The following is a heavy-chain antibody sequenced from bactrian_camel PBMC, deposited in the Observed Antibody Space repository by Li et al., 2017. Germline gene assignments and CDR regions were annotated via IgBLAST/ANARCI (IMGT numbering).Heavy chain of an antibody. CDR3: AANRLPISASCNFQN. Sequence: HVQLVESGGGSVQAGVSLRLSCAASGYTDSTNCMAWFRQAPGRERESGASITRYGTESYADSVKGRFTISRDVAKATLYLQMNSLKPEDAAMYYCAANRLPISASCNFQNWGQGTQVTVS. CDR2: ITRYGTE. J-gene: IGHJ4*01. CDR1: GYTDSTNC. V-gene: IGHV3S53*01. D-gene: IGHD2*01.